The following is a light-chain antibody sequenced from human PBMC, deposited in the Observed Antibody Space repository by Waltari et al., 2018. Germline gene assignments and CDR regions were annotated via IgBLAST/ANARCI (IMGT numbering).Light chain of an antibody. CDR1: QRFVYSYGNTY. CDR2: KVS. V-gene: IGKV2-30*01. CDR3: MQATHWPWT. Sequence: DVVMTQSPLSLPVTLGQPASLPFSSSQRFVYSYGNTYLNWFEQKPGQSPRRLMYKVSNRDSGVPDRFSGSGSGTDFTLKISRVEAEDVGVYYCMQATHWPWTFGQGTKLEIK. J-gene: IGKJ2*02.